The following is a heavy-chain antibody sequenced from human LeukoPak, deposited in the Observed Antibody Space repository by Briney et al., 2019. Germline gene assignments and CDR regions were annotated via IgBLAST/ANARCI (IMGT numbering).Heavy chain of an antibody. CDR3: ARGSPTYDFWSGYNNWFDP. CDR2: IYHSGST. J-gene: IGHJ5*02. Sequence: PSETLSLTCAVSGGSISSGGYSWSWIRQPPGKGLEWIGYIYHSGSTYYNPSLKSRVTISVDRFKNQFSLKLSSVTAADTAVYYCARGSPTYDFWSGYNNWFDPWGQGTLVTVSS. D-gene: IGHD3-3*01. CDR1: GGSISSGGYS. V-gene: IGHV4-30-2*01.